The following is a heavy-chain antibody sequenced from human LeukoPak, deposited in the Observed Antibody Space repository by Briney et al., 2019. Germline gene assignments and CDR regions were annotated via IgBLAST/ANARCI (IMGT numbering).Heavy chain of an antibody. CDR2: ISSSTNYI. V-gene: IGHV3-21*01. Sequence: GGSLRLSCAASGFTFSSYSMNWVRQAPGKGLEWVSSISSSTNYIFEADSVKGRFTVTKDTALNSLSLQMNSLRADDTAVYYCARSAGGNYFDYWDQGTLVTVSS. J-gene: IGHJ4*02. D-gene: IGHD2-8*02. CDR1: GFTFSSYS. CDR3: ARSAGGNYFDY.